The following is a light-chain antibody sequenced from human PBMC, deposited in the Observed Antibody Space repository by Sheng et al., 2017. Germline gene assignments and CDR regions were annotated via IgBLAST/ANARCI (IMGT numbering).Light chain of an antibody. CDR1: QSVSSSY. J-gene: IGKJ2*01. CDR2: GAS. CDR3: QQYGSSPLYT. Sequence: EIVLTQSPATLSLSPGERATLSCRASQSVSSSYLAWYQQKPGQAPRLLIYGASSRAPGIPDRFSGRGSGTDFTLTISRLEPGDFAVYYCQQYGSSPLYTFGQGTKLEI. V-gene: IGKV3-20*01.